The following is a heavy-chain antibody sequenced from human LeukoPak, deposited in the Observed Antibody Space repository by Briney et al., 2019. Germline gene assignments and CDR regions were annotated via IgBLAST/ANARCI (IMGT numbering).Heavy chain of an antibody. J-gene: IGHJ4*02. D-gene: IGHD3-22*01. CDR2: ISGSGGGT. V-gene: IGHV3-23*01. Sequence: GGSLRLSCAASGFTFSSYGMSWVRQAPGKGLEWVSAISGSGGGTYYADSVKGRFTISRDNSKNTLYLQMNSLRAEDTAVYYCAKVPMIVVVITEYYFDYWGQGTLVTVSS. CDR3: AKVPMIVVVITEYYFDY. CDR1: GFTFSSYG.